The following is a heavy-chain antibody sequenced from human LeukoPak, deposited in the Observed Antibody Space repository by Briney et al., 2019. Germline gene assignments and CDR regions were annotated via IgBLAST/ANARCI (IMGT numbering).Heavy chain of an antibody. CDR3: ARGSRYGSGSYSWFDP. J-gene: IGHJ5*02. D-gene: IGHD3-10*01. Sequence: SETLSLTCAVYGGSFSGYYWSWIRQPPGKGLEWIGEINHSGSTNYNPSLKSRVTISVDTSKNQFSLKLSSVTAADTAVYYCARGSRYGSGSYSWFDPWGQGTLVTVSS. CDR2: INHSGST. V-gene: IGHV4-34*01. CDR1: GGSFSGYY.